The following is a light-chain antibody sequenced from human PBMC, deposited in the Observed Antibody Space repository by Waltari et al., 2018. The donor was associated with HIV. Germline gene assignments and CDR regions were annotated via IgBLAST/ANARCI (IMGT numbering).Light chain of an antibody. CDR2: QDS. Sequence: SYDLTQPPSVSVSLGQTASITCSGDELGGEYVCWYQQRPGQSPVMVIFQDSERPSGIPERFSGSNSGNTATLTISGTQAMDEAAYYCQAWDINTAVFGGGTKLTVL. V-gene: IGLV3-1*01. J-gene: IGLJ2*01. CDR1: ELGGEY. CDR3: QAWDINTAV.